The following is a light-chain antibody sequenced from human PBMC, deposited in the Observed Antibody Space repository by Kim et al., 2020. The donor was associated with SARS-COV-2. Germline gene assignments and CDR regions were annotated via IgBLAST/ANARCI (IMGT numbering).Light chain of an antibody. Sequence: PSVPVSCAGPSRAVGCYSEVSWYQQHPGKAPQLLIYEVSKRPSGVPDRFSGSKSGNTASLTVSGPQAEDEADYYCSSYAGSNNLVFGGGTQLTVL. CDR3: SSYAGSNNLV. CDR1: SRAVGCYSE. CDR2: EVS. V-gene: IGLV2-8*01. J-gene: IGLJ3*02.